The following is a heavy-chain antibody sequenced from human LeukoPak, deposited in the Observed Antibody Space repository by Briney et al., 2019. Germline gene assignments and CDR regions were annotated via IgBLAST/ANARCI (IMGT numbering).Heavy chain of an antibody. CDR1: GYTFTSYD. D-gene: IGHD3-16*01. V-gene: IGHV1-8*01. J-gene: IGHJ5*02. CDR3: ARVGGFTFGGVIAH. CDR2: MNPNSGNT. Sequence: ASVKVSCKASGYTFTSYDINWVRQATGQGLEWMGWMNPNSGNTGYAQKFQGRVTMTKNTSISTAYMELSSLRSEDTAVYYCARVGGFTFGGVIAHWGQGTLVTVSS.